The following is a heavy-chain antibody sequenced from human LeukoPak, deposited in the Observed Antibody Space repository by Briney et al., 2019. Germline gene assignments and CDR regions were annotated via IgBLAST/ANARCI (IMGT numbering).Heavy chain of an antibody. V-gene: IGHV1-18*01. D-gene: IGHD5-18*01. CDR2: ISAYNSNT. Sequence: ASVKVSCKASGYTFTSYGISWVRQAPGQGLEWMGWISAYNSNTNYALKLQGRVTMTTYTSTSTAYMELRSLRSDDTAVYYCARDRGAGYSYPNWFDPWGQGTLVTVSS. CDR1: GYTFTSYG. J-gene: IGHJ5*02. CDR3: ARDRGAGYSYPNWFDP.